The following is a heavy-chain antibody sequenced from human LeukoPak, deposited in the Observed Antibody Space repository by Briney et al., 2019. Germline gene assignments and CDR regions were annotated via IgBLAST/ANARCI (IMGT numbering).Heavy chain of an antibody. CDR2: ISAYNGNT. CDR1: GYTFTSFG. CDR3: ARGMATIFLDI. J-gene: IGHJ3*02. V-gene: IGHV1-18*01. Sequence: ASVKVSCKASGYTFTSFGITWVRQAPGQGLEWMGWISAYNGNTNYAQKLQGRVTMTTDTSTSTAYMELRSLRSEDTAVYYCARGMATIFLDIWGQGTMVTVSS. D-gene: IGHD5-24*01.